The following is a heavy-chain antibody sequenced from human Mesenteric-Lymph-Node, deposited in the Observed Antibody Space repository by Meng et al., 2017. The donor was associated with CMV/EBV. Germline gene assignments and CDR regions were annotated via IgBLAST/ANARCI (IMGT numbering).Heavy chain of an antibody. Sequence: GGSLRLSCAASGFTFSSYAMSWVRQAPGKGLEWVSVIYSGGSTYYADSVKGRFTISRDNSKNTLFLQMNSLRAEDTAVYHCAKGSGSYFDGYWGQGTLVTVSS. D-gene: IGHD1-26*01. CDR1: GFTFSSYA. V-gene: IGHV3-23*03. CDR2: IYSGGST. CDR3: AKGSGSYFDGY. J-gene: IGHJ4*02.